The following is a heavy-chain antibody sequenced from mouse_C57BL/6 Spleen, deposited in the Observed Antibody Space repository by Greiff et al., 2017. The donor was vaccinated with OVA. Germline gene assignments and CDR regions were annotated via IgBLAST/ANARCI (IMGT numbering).Heavy chain of an antibody. D-gene: IGHD4-1*02. CDR1: GFTFSSYG. V-gene: IGHV5-6*01. Sequence: VQLQQSGGDLVKPGGSLKLSCAASGFTFSSYGMSWVRQTPDKRLEWVATISSGGSYTYYPDSVKGRFTISRDNAKNTLYLQMSSLKSEDTAMYYCARHPTGTGFAYWGQGTLVTVSA. CDR3: ARHPTGTGFAY. CDR2: ISSGGSYT. J-gene: IGHJ3*01.